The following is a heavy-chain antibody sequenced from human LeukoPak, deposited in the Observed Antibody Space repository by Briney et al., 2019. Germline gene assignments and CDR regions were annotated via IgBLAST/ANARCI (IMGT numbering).Heavy chain of an antibody. Sequence: PGGSLRLSCAASGFTFSSYEMNWVRQAPGKGLEWVSYISSSGSTIYYADPVKGRFTISRDNAKNSLYLQMNSLRAEDTAVYYCARVLYCTNGVCYMEYYYYYGMDVWGQGTTVTVSS. D-gene: IGHD2-8*01. CDR3: ARVLYCTNGVCYMEYYYYYGMDV. V-gene: IGHV3-48*03. CDR1: GFTFSSYE. CDR2: ISSSGSTI. J-gene: IGHJ6*02.